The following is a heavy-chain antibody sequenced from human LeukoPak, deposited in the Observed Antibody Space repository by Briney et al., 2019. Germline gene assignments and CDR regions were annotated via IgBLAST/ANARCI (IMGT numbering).Heavy chain of an antibody. V-gene: IGHV1-2*02. CDR1: GFTFTGYY. CDR3: VREGNELLSKNFDY. J-gene: IGHJ4*02. CDR2: INPHSGGT. D-gene: IGHD2-21*02. Sequence: ASVKVSCKASGFTFTGYYIHWVRQAPGQGLEWMGYINPHSGGTNSPQKFQGRVTMTTDTSISAAYMELSSLISDDTAMYYCVREGNELLSKNFDYWDRGTLVTVSS.